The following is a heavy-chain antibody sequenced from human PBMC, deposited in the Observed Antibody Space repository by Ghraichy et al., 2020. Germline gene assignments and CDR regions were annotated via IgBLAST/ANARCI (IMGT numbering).Heavy chain of an antibody. J-gene: IGHJ6*02. CDR2: ISGSGGST. Sequence: GGSLRLSCAASGFTFSSYAMSWVRQAPGKGLEWVSAISGSGGSTYYADSVKGRFTISRDNSKNTLYLQMNSLRAEDTAVYYCAKGAFAGEEDIVVVPAATDGMDVWGQGTTVTVSS. CDR1: GFTFSSYA. D-gene: IGHD2-2*01. V-gene: IGHV3-23*01. CDR3: AKGAFAGEEDIVVVPAATDGMDV.